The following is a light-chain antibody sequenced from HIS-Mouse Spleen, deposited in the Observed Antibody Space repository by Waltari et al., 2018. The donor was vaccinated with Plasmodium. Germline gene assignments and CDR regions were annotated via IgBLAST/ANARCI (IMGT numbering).Light chain of an antibody. V-gene: IGKV3-15*01. CDR1: HSVSSN. CDR2: GAS. CDR3: QQYNNWPAWT. J-gene: IGKJ1*01. Sequence: EIVMTQSPATLSVSPGERATLSCRASHSVSSNLAWYQQQPGQAPRLLIDGASTRATGIPARFSGSGSGTEFTLTISSLQSEDFAVYYCQQYNNWPAWTFGQGTKVEIK.